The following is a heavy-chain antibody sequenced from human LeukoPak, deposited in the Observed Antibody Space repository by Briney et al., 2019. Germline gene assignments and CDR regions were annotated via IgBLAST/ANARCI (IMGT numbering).Heavy chain of an antibody. CDR1: GFIFNNYA. Sequence: PGGSLRLSCAASGFIFNNYALSWVRQTPGKGLEWVSYISGSGTTIYYADSVKGRFTISRDNAKNSLYLQMNSLRAEDTAVYYCAKFTRTLVRGALVNWGQGTLVTVSS. CDR2: ISGSGTTI. CDR3: AKFTRTLVRGALVN. V-gene: IGHV3-48*03. J-gene: IGHJ4*02. D-gene: IGHD3-10*01.